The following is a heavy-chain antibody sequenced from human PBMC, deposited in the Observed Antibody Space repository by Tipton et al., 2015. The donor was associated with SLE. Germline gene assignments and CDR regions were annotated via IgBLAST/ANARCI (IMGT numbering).Heavy chain of an antibody. CDR3: ARSEYTYDFEY. V-gene: IGHV5-51*01. CDR2: IFPGDSDT. D-gene: IGHD5-18*01. CDR1: GFTFSDYY. J-gene: IGHJ4*02. Sequence: SLRLSCAASGFTFSDYYMNWVRQMPGKGLEWMGIIFPGDSDTRYSPSFQGQVTISADKSITTAYLQWSSLKASDTAMYYCARSEYTYDFEYWGQGTLVTVSS.